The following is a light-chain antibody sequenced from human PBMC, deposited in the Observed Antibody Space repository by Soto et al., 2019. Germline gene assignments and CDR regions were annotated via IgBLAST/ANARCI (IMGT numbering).Light chain of an antibody. J-gene: IGKJ1*01. CDR3: QQYNSYPWT. Sequence: DIQMTQSPSTLSASVGDRVTITCRASQSISSWSAWYQQKPGKAPKLLIYDASSLESGVPSRFSGSGSGTEFTLTIRSLQPDDFATYYCQQYNSYPWTFGQGTMV. V-gene: IGKV1-5*01. CDR1: QSISSW. CDR2: DAS.